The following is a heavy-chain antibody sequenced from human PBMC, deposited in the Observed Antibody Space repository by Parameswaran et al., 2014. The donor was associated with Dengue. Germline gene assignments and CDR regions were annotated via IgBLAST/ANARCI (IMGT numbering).Heavy chain of an antibody. CDR3: ARATFWSGYSVDY. V-gene: IGHV4-59*01. J-gene: IGHJ4*02. D-gene: IGHD3-3*01. Sequence: WIRQPPGKGLEWIGYIYYSGSTNYNPSLKSRVTISVDTSKNQFSLKLSSVTAADTAVYYCARATFWSGYSVDYWGQGTLVTVSS. CDR2: IYYSGST.